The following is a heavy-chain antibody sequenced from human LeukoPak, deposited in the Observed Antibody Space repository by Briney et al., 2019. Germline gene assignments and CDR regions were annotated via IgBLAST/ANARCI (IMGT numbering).Heavy chain of an antibody. CDR3: AREDIVVVPARDAFDI. CDR2: INHSGST. V-gene: IGHV4-34*01. CDR1: GGSFSGYY. Sequence: PSETLSLTCAVYGGSFSGYYWSWIRQPPGKGLEWIGEINHSGSTNYNPSLKSRVTISVDTSKNQFSLKLSSVTAADTAVYYCAREDIVVVPARDAFDIWGQGTMVTVSS. J-gene: IGHJ3*02. D-gene: IGHD2-2*01.